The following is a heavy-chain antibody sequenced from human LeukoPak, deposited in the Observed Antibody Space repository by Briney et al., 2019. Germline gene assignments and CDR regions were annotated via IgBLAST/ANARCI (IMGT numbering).Heavy chain of an antibody. CDR3: ARPYNNDWNRVDY. J-gene: IGHJ4*02. V-gene: IGHV5-51*01. Sequence: NRGESLKISCKASGYILTSYWIGWVRQMPGKGLEWMGFIYPGDSDSIYSPSFQGQVTISGDKSISTAYLQWSSLKASDTAMYYCARPYNNDWNRVDYWGQGTLVTVSS. CDR2: IYPGDSDS. D-gene: IGHD1-1*01. CDR1: GYILTSYW.